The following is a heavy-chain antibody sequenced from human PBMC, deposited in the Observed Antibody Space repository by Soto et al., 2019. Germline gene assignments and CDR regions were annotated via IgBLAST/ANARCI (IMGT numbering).Heavy chain of an antibody. CDR1: GGSISSYY. Sequence: SETLSLTCTVSGGSISSYYWSWIRQPPGKGLEWIGYIHYSGSTNYNPSLKSRVTISVDTSKNQFSLKLSSVTAADTAVYYCARERFAYCSSTSCLSYFDYWGQGTLVTVSS. J-gene: IGHJ4*02. D-gene: IGHD2-2*01. V-gene: IGHV4-59*01. CDR3: ARERFAYCSSTSCLSYFDY. CDR2: IHYSGST.